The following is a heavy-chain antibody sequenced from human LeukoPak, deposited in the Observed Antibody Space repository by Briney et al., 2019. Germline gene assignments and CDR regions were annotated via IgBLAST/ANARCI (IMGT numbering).Heavy chain of an antibody. CDR3: ARATSGELRVIYFDY. CDR1: GFTFNSYG. J-gene: IGHJ4*02. CDR2: IRYDGGNN. D-gene: IGHD1-26*01. Sequence: GGSLRLSCAASGFTFNSYGMHWVRQAPGKGLEWVAFIRYDGGNNYYADSVKGRFTISRDNSKNTLYLQMNSLRAEDTAVYYCARATSGELRVIYFDYWGQGTLVTVSS. V-gene: IGHV3-30*02.